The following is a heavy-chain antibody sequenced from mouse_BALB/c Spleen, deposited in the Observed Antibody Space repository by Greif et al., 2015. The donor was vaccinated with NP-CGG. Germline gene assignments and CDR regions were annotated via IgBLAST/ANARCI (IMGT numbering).Heavy chain of an antibody. Sequence: QVQLKESGAELAKPGASVKMSYKASGYTFTSYWMHWVKQRPGQGLEWIGYINPSTGYTEYNQKFKDKATLTADKSSSTAYMQLSSLTSEDSAVYYCARLRLRYFDVWGAGTTVTVSS. CDR1: GYTFTSYW. CDR2: INPSTGYT. D-gene: IGHD1-2*01. V-gene: IGHV1-7*01. J-gene: IGHJ1*01. CDR3: ARLRLRYFDV.